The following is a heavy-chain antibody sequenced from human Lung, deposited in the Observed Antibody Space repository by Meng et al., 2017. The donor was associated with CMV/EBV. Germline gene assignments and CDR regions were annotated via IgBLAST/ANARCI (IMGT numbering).Heavy chain of an antibody. D-gene: IGHD6-13*01. CDR3: ARIGYSSSSFDY. J-gene: IGHJ4*02. Sequence: SLKISXAASGFTFTRYWMSWVRQAPGKGLEWVANIKQDGSERHYADSVKGRITISRDNAKNSLYLQTDSLRVEDTAIYYCARIGYSSSSFDYWGQGIMVTVSS. V-gene: IGHV3-7*01. CDR2: IKQDGSER. CDR1: GFTFTRYW.